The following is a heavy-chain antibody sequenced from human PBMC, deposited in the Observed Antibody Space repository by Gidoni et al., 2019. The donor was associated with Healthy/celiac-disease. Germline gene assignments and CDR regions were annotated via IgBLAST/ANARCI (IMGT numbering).Heavy chain of an antibody. CDR1: GYSFTSYW. J-gene: IGHJ5*02. D-gene: IGHD2-15*01. CDR2: IDPSDSYT. CDR3: ARHGGSSPFDP. V-gene: IGHV5-10-1*01. Sequence: EVQLVQSGAEVKKPGSSLRISCTGSGYSFTSYWIRWVRKRPGKGVGWMGRIDPSDSYTNYSPSFQGQVTISAEKSISTAYLKWSSLKASDTAVYYCARHGGSSPFDPWGQGTLVTVSS.